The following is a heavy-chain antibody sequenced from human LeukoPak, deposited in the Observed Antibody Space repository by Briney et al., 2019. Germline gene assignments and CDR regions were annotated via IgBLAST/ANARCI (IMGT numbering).Heavy chain of an antibody. CDR1: GDSVSSSSYY. V-gene: IGHV4-39*01. Sequence: PSETLSLTCTVSGDSVSSSSYYWGWIRQPPGKGLEWIGSIYYSGSTYYNPSLKSRVTISVDTSKNQFSLKLSSVTAADTAVYYCARHDSSSWYEDYWGQGTLVTVSS. D-gene: IGHD6-13*01. J-gene: IGHJ4*02. CDR3: ARHDSSSWYEDY. CDR2: IYYSGST.